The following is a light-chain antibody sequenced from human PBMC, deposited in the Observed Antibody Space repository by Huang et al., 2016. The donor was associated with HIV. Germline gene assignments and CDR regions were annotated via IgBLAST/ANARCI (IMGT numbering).Light chain of an antibody. CDR3: QQYNNWPWT. V-gene: IGKV3-15*01. J-gene: IGKJ1*01. CDR1: QSVSSN. CDR2: GAS. Sequence: EVVMTQSPATLSVSQGERATLSCRASQSVSSNLAWYQQTPGQAPRLLRYGASTRATGIPARFSGSGSGTEFTLTISSLQSEDFAVYYCQQYNNWPWTFGQGTKVEIK.